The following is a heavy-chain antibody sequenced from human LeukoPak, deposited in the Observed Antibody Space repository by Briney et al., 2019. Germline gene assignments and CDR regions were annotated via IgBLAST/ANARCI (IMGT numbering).Heavy chain of an antibody. CDR2: IYYSGST. J-gene: IGHJ6*02. Sequence: PSETLSLTCTVSGGSISSGDYYWSWIRQPPGKGLEWIGYIYYSGSTYYIPSLKSRVTISVDTSKNQFSLKLGSVTAADTAVYYCARDFKTYYYYGMDVWGQGTTVTVSS. CDR1: GGSISSGDYY. V-gene: IGHV4-30-4*01. CDR3: ARDFKTYYYYGMDV.